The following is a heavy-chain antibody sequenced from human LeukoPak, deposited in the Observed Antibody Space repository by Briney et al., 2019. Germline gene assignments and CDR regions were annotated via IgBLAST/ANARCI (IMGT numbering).Heavy chain of an antibody. J-gene: IGHJ3*02. V-gene: IGHV1-46*01. CDR3: ARGGPGVDGYNYAFDI. CDR2: INPSGGST. D-gene: IGHD5-24*01. Sequence: GASVKVSCKASGYSLTTYCIHWVRQAPGQGLEWMGIINPSGGSTSYAQRFQGRVTMTRDTSTSTVYLELSSLRSEDTAVYYCARGGPGVDGYNYAFDIWGQGTRVTVSS. CDR1: GYSLTTYC.